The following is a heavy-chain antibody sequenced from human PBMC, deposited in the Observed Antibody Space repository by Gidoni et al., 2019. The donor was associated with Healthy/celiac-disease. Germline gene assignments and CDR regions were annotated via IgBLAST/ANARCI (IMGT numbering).Heavy chain of an antibody. V-gene: IGHV3-9*01. J-gene: IGHJ3*02. CDR3: AKDMYSSGSWVRAFDI. CDR2: ISWNSGSI. Sequence: EVKLVESGGGLVQPGRSLRLSCAASGFTFDDYASHWVRQAPGKGLEWVSGISWNSGSIGYADSVKGRFTISRDNAKNSLYLQMNSLRAEDTALYYCAKDMYSSGSWVRAFDIWGQGTMVTVSS. CDR1: GFTFDDYA. D-gene: IGHD6-19*01.